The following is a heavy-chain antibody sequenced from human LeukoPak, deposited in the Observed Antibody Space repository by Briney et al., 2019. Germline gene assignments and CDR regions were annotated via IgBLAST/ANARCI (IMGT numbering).Heavy chain of an antibody. CDR2: ISSSGSTI. CDR1: GFTFSSYE. D-gene: IGHD3-10*02. J-gene: IGHJ6*04. Sequence: PGRSVRLSCAASGFTFSSYEMNWVRQAPGKGLEWVSYISSSGSTIYYADSVKGRFTISRDNAKNSLYLQMNSLRAEDTAVYYCAELGITMIGGVWGKGTTVTISS. V-gene: IGHV3-48*03. CDR3: AELGITMIGGV.